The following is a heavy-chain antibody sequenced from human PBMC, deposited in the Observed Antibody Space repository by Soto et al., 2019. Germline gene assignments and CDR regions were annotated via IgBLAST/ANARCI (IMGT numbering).Heavy chain of an antibody. CDR1: GGTFSSYT. CDR3: ARDRPDYYGSGSYYPDY. V-gene: IGHV1-69*08. D-gene: IGHD3-10*01. Sequence: QVQLVQSGAEVKKPGSSVKVSCKASGGTFSSYTISWVRPAPGQGLEWMGRIIPILGIANYAQKFQGRVTITADKSTSTAYMELSSLRSEDTAVYYCARDRPDYYGSGSYYPDYWGQGTLVTVSS. J-gene: IGHJ4*02. CDR2: IIPILGIA.